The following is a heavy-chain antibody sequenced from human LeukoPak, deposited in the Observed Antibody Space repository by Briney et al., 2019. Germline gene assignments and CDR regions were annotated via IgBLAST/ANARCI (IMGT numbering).Heavy chain of an antibody. Sequence: PSETLCLTCAVYGGSFSGYYWSWIRQPPGKGLEWIGEINHSGSTNYNPSLKSRVTISVDTSKNQFSLKLSSVTAADTAVYYCARAYQPDTGTIDYWGQGTLVTVSS. D-gene: IGHD1/OR15-1a*01. CDR3: ARAYQPDTGTIDY. V-gene: IGHV4-34*01. CDR2: INHSGST. J-gene: IGHJ4*02. CDR1: GGSFSGYY.